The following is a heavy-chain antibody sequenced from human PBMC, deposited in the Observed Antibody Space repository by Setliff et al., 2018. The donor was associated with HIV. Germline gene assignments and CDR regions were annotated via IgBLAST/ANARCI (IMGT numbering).Heavy chain of an antibody. V-gene: IGHV4-38-2*01. CDR1: GYSISSDYC. D-gene: IGHD4-17*01. J-gene: IGHJ6*02. CDR3: ARAPLSRLRSYYYYYGMDV. Sequence: SETLSLTCGVSGYSISSDYCWGWIRQPPGKGLEWLGNMCHCGNNNYYNPSIKSRVTISVDTSKKQFFLKVTSVTAADTAVYYCARAPLSRLRSYYYYYGMDVWGQGTTVTVSS. CDR2: MCHCGNNN.